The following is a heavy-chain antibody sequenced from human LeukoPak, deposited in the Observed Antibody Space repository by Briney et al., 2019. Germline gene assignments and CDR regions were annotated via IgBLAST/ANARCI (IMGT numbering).Heavy chain of an antibody. CDR1: GYSFTKYW. V-gene: IGHV5-51*01. J-gene: IGHJ4*02. CDR2: IYLGDSDT. CDR3: ARHVKDTSGFYYPDFDF. Sequence: GESLKISCKGSGYSFTKYWIGWVRQMPGKGLEWMGIIYLGDSDTRYSPSFQGQVTISADKSVSTAYLQWSSLKASDTAMYYCARHVKDTSGFYYPDFDFWGQGTLATVSS. D-gene: IGHD3-22*01.